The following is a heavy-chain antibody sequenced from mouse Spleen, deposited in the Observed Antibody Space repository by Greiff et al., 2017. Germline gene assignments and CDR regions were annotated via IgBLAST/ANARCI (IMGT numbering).Heavy chain of an antibody. CDR2: IDPSDSYT. J-gene: IGHJ2*01. D-gene: IGHD4-1*01. CDR3: ASRTGTYY. CDR1: GYTFTSYW. V-gene: IGHV1-50*01. Sequence: QVQLQQPGAELVKPGASVKLSCKASGYTFTSYWMQWVKQRPGQGLEWIGEIDPSDSYTNYNQKFKGKATLTVDTSSSTAYMQLSSLTSEDSAVYYCASRTGTYYWGQGTTLTVSS.